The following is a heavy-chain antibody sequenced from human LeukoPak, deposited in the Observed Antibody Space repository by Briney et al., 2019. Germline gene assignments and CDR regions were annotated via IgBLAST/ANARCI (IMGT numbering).Heavy chain of an antibody. V-gene: IGHV4-39*01. Sequence: TSETLSLTCTVSGGSISSSSYYWGWIRQPPGKGQEWIGSIYYSGSTYYNPSLKSRVTISVDTSKNQFSLKLSSVTAADTAVYYCARHYPQGKWELLSWGQGTLVTVSS. J-gene: IGHJ4*02. CDR2: IYYSGST. CDR1: GGSISSSSYY. CDR3: ARHYPQGKWELLS. D-gene: IGHD1-26*01.